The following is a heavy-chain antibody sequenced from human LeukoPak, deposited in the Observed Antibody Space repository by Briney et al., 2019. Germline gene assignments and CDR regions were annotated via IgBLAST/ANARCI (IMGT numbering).Heavy chain of an antibody. Sequence: GGSLRLSCAASGIIFSSYGMHWVRQAPGKGLEWVAFIRYDGSIKYYADSVKGRFTISRDNSKNTLYLQMNSLRAEDTAVYYCAKRSGINGGYFDYWGQGTLVTVSS. V-gene: IGHV3-30*02. CDR2: IRYDGSIK. D-gene: IGHD1-20*01. CDR1: GIIFSSYG. J-gene: IGHJ4*02. CDR3: AKRSGINGGYFDY.